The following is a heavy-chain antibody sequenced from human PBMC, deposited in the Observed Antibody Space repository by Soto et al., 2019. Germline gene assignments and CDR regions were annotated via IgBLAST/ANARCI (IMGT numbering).Heavy chain of an antibody. V-gene: IGHV4-59*01. J-gene: IGHJ5*02. CDR2: IYYSGST. CDR1: GGSISSYY. Sequence: SETLSLTCTVSGGSISSYYWSWIRQPPGKGLEWIGYIYYSGSTNYNPSLKSRVTISVDTSKNQFSLKLSSVTAADTAVYYCARGLGYCSSTSCHERWFDPWGQGTLVTVSS. D-gene: IGHD2-2*01. CDR3: ARGLGYCSSTSCHERWFDP.